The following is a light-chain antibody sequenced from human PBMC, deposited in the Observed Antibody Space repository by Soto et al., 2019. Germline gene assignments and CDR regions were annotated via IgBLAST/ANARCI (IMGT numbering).Light chain of an antibody. V-gene: IGLV2-11*01. CDR3: CSYAGSYSWV. CDR1: SSDVGRYNY. J-gene: IGLJ3*02. Sequence: QSALTQPRSVSGSPGQSVTISCTGTSSDVGRYNYVSWYQQHPGKAPKFMIYDVTERPSGVPDRFSGSKSGDTASLTISGLHVEDEADYYCCSYAGSYSWVFGGGTKLTVL. CDR2: DVT.